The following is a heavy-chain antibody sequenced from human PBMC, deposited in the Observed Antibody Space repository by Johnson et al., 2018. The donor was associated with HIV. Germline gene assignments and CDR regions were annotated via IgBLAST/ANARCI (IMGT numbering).Heavy chain of an antibody. J-gene: IGHJ3*01. CDR1: GFTFSNAW. Sequence: VESGGGLVKPGGSLRLSCAASGFTFSNAWMSWVRQAPGKGLEWVGRIRSKTDGGTTDYGAPVKGRFTISRDDSKNTLYLQMNSLKTEDTAVYYCTTDGPLRYLDWLFHDALDGGGQGTVVTVSS. CDR2: IRSKTDGGTT. D-gene: IGHD3-9*01. CDR3: TTDGPLRYLDWLFHDALDG. V-gene: IGHV3-15*01.